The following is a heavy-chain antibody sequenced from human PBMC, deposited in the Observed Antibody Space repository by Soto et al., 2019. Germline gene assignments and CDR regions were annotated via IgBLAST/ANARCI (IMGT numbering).Heavy chain of an antibody. J-gene: IGHJ5*02. V-gene: IGHV1-46*01. CDR3: AREWSYDILTGHNWFDP. D-gene: IGHD3-9*01. CDR1: GYTFTSYY. CDR2: INPSGGST. Sequence: ASVKVSCKASGYTFTSYYMHWVRQAPGQGLEWMGIINPSGGSTSYAQKFQGRVTMTRDTSTSTVYMELSSLRSEDTAAYYCAREWSYDILTGHNWFDPWGQGTLVTVSS.